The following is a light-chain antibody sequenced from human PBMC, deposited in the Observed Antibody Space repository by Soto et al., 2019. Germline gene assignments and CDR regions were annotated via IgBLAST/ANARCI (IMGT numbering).Light chain of an antibody. CDR1: QSVLYNSNNKNH. CDR2: GAS. CDR3: QQYYSIPFT. V-gene: IGKV4-1*01. J-gene: IGKJ2*01. Sequence: DFVMTQAPDSLAVSLGERATINCKSSQSVLYNSNNKNHLGWFQQKPGHPPKLLIYGASFRPSGVPDRFSGSGSGTDCTLTIISLQAEYVAVYYCQQYYSIPFTFGQGTKLEI.